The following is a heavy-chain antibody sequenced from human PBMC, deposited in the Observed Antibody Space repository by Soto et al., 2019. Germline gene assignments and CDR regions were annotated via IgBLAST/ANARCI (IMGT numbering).Heavy chain of an antibody. CDR2: ISGNGVNT. V-gene: IGHV3-64*01. D-gene: IGHD2-15*01. J-gene: IGHJ4*02. CDR3: VRGRSNIGGEAHVFDS. CDR1: GFTFSNYA. Sequence: ELQLVESGGGLVQPGGSLRLSCAASGFTFSNYAMHWVRQVPGKGLEFGSAISGNGVNTHYANSVRGRFTISRDTSKNTLYLQMGGLRADDMAVYYCVRGRSNIGGEAHVFDSWGQGTLVTVSS.